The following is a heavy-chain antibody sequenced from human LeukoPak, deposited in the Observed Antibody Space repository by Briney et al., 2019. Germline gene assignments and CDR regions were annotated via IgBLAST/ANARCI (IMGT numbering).Heavy chain of an antibody. D-gene: IGHD2-2*02. Sequence: GGSLRLSCATSGFTFSFYGMHWVRQAPGKGLEWVAFIQYDGSDKFYADSVQGRFSISRDKSKSTLFLQMNSLRPDDTALYYCAKTSDQLLYSKFDFWGQGTLVTVSS. CDR3: AKTSDQLLYSKFDF. CDR2: IQYDGSDK. J-gene: IGHJ4*02. CDR1: GFTFSFYG. V-gene: IGHV3-30*02.